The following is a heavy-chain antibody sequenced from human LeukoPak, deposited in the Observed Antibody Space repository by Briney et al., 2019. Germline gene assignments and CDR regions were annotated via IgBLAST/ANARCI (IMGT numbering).Heavy chain of an antibody. Sequence: GESLKISCKGSGYSFTSYWIGWVRQMPGKGLEWMGIIYPGDSDTNYSPSFQGQVTISADKSISTAYLQWNSLKPSDTAISYCARHLRYCSSSNCYREPDVWGRGTTVTVSS. CDR3: ARHLRYCSSSNCYREPDV. CDR1: GYSFTSYW. J-gene: IGHJ6*04. CDR2: IYPGDSDT. D-gene: IGHD2-2*02. V-gene: IGHV5-51*01.